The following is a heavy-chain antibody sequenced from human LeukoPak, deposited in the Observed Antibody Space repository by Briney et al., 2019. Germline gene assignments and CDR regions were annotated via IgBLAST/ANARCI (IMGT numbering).Heavy chain of an antibody. D-gene: IGHD1-26*01. Sequence: PGGSLRLSCAASGFTFTSYGMHSVRQAPGKGLEWVAFIRYDGSNKYYGDSVKGRFTIPRDNSKNTLYLQMNSLRAEDTAVYYCATRADLRISGSSPLYYYMDVWGKGTTVTVSS. J-gene: IGHJ6*03. V-gene: IGHV3-30*02. CDR2: IRYDGSNK. CDR1: GFTFTSYG. CDR3: ATRADLRISGSSPLYYYMDV.